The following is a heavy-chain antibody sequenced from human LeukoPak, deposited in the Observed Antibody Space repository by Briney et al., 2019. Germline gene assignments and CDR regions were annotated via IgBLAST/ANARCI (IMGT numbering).Heavy chain of an antibody. D-gene: IGHD3-10*01. CDR1: GFTFSSYG. Sequence: SGGSLRHSCAASGFTFSSYGMHWVRQAPGKGLEWVAFLRSDGSNKYYADSVKGRFTISRDNSKNTLYVQMNSLRAEDTAVYYCAKDATESWFGELVFDYWGQGTLVTVSS. CDR3: AKDATESWFGELVFDY. CDR2: LRSDGSNK. J-gene: IGHJ4*02. V-gene: IGHV3-30*02.